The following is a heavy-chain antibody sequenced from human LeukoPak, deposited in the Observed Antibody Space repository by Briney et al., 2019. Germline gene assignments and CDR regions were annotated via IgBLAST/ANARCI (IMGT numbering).Heavy chain of an antibody. Sequence: GASVKVSCKASGYTFTSYAMNWVRQAPGQGLEWMGWINNNTGNPTYAQGFTGRFVFSLDTSVSTAYLQISSLRAEDTAVYYCARDASGWLQLRDFDYWGQGTLVTVSS. CDR2: INNNTGNP. D-gene: IGHD5-24*01. J-gene: IGHJ4*02. CDR1: GYTFTSYA. CDR3: ARDASGWLQLRDFDY. V-gene: IGHV7-4-1*02.